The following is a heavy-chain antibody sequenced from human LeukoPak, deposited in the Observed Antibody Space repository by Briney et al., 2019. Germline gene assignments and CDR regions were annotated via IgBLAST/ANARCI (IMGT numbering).Heavy chain of an antibody. Sequence: ASVKVSCKASGYTFTSYAMHWVRQAPGQRLEWMGWINAGNGNTKYSQKFQGRVTITRDTSASTAYMELGSLRSEDTAVYYCARAYMVRGVIIGYWGQGTLVTVSS. D-gene: IGHD3-10*01. CDR1: GYTFTSYA. J-gene: IGHJ4*02. V-gene: IGHV1-3*01. CDR3: ARAYMVRGVIIGY. CDR2: INAGNGNT.